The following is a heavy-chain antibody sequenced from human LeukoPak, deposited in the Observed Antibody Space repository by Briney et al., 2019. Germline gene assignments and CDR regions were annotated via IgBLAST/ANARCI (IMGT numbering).Heavy chain of an antibody. CDR2: IRKDGSKK. CDR1: GFTFSNYA. J-gene: IGHJ4*02. V-gene: IGHV3-30*02. CDR3: AGHSSSVDY. Sequence: GGSLRLSCAASGFTFSNYAMHWVRQAPGKGLEWVAIIRKDGSKKDYADSGRGRFTISRDNSKNTLYLQMNSLRAEDTAVYYCAGHSSSVDYWGQGTLVTVSS. D-gene: IGHD6-6*01.